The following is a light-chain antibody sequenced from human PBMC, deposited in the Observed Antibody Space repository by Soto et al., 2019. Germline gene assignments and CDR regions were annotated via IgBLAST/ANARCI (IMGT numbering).Light chain of an antibody. CDR3: MQALQTLWT. J-gene: IGKJ1*01. Sequence: DIVMTQSPLSLPVTPGEPASISCRSSQSLLHSNGYNYVDGYLQKPGQSLQLLIDLGSNRASGVTDRFSVSGSGTDFTLKISRVEAEDVGVYYCMQALQTLWTFGQGTKVEIK. CDR2: LGS. V-gene: IGKV2-28*01. CDR1: QSLLHSNGYNY.